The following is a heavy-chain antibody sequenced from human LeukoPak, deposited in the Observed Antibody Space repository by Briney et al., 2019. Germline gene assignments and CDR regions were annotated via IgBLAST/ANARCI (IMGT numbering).Heavy chain of an antibody. V-gene: IGHV1-46*01. CDR2: INPSGGST. CDR1: GYTFTSYY. Sequence: ASVKVSCKASGYTFTSYYMHWVRQAPGQGLEWMGIINPSGGSTSYAQKFQGRVTMTRDTSTSTVYMELSSLRSEDTAVYYCARGGAPSIAAAGKDSDYWGQGTLVTVSS. D-gene: IGHD6-13*01. CDR3: ARGGAPSIAAAGKDSDY. J-gene: IGHJ4*02.